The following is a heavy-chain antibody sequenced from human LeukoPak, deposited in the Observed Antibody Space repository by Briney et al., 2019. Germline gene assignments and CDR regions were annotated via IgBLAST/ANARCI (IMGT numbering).Heavy chain of an antibody. J-gene: IGHJ2*01. Sequence: SSVTLSLTCAVYGGSFTDYYWTWIRQPPGKGLEWIGEINHSGGTNYNPSLKSRVTISVDTSKNQFSLKVRSVTAADTAVYYCAREEVPGVRRWYLDLWGRGTLVTVSS. CDR3: AREEVPGVRRWYLDL. CDR2: INHSGGT. CDR1: GGSFTDYY. D-gene: IGHD7-27*01. V-gene: IGHV4-34*01.